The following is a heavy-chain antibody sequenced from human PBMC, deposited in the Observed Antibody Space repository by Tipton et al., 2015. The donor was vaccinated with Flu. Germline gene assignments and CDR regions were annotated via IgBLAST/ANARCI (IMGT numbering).Heavy chain of an antibody. J-gene: IGHJ3*02. CDR2: IYTSGST. D-gene: IGHD3-22*01. Sequence: TLSLTCAVYGGSFSGYYWSWIRQPAGKGLEWIGRIYTSGSTNYNPSLKSRVTMSVDTSKNQFSLKLSSVTAADTAVYYCARDGGRITMIVGGAFDIWGQGTMVTVSS. CDR3: ARDGGRITMIVGGAFDI. CDR1: GGSFSGYY. V-gene: IGHV4-4*07.